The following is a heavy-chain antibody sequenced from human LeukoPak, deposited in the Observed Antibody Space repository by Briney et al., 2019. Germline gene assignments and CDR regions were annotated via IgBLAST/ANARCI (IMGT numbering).Heavy chain of an antibody. CDR2: ISSSSSYI. CDR1: GFTFNSHS. J-gene: IGHJ4*02. CDR3: ARDPYSGSYHDY. Sequence: PGGSLRLSCVASGFTFNSHSMNWVRQAPGKGLEWVSSISSSSSYIYYADSVKGRFTISRDNAKNSLYLQMNSLRAEDTAVYYCARDPYSGSYHDYWGQGTLVTVSS. V-gene: IGHV3-21*01. D-gene: IGHD1-26*01.